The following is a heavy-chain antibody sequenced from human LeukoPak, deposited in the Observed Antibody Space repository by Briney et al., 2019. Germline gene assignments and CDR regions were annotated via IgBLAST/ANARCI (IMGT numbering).Heavy chain of an antibody. CDR2: IWYGGSNK. CDR1: GFTFSSYG. V-gene: IGHV3-30*18. Sequence: GRSLRLSCAASGFTFSSYGMHWVRQAPGKGLEWVAVIWYGGSNKYYADSVKGRFTISRDNSKNTLYLQMNSLRAEDTAVYYCAKAGTYYDFWSGYHGSGYYFDYWGQGTLVTVSS. D-gene: IGHD3-3*01. J-gene: IGHJ4*02. CDR3: AKAGTYYDFWSGYHGSGYYFDY.